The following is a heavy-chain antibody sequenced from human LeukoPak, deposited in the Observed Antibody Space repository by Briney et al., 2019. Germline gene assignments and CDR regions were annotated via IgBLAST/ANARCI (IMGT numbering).Heavy chain of an antibody. CDR1: GFTFSDYA. CDR2: INDNGSTR. CDR3: AKDLQTWPRFPDY. V-gene: IGHV3-23*01. J-gene: IGHJ4*02. D-gene: IGHD5-12*01. Sequence: GGSLRLSCGASGFTFSDYAMSWVRQAPGKGLEWVSGINDNGSTRFYAASVKGRFTSSRDNPKNTLYLQMIGLRVEDTAVYYCAKDLQTWPRFPDYWGRGTLVTVSS.